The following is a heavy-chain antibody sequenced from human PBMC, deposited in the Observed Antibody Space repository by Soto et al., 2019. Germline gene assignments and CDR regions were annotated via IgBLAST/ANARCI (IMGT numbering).Heavy chain of an antibody. CDR1: GGSITSHY. Sequence: SETLSPPCTVSGGSITSHYWGWIRQPPGKGLEWIGYIYYSGSTNSNLSLKNPVTTSLDTPKDQFSLNLRSVSAPHTAVYYCARSIAARRFDYWGQGTLVTVSS. D-gene: IGHD6-6*01. J-gene: IGHJ4*02. V-gene: IGHV4-59*11. CDR2: IYYSGST. CDR3: ARSIAARRFDY.